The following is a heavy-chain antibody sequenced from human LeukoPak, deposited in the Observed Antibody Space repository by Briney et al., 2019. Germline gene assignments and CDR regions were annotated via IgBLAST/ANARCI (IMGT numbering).Heavy chain of an antibody. CDR1: GFTFSSYA. V-gene: IGHV3-23*01. CDR2: ISDRGDKT. CDR3: AKDWSCDY. Sequence: GESLRLSCAAAGFTFSSYAMTWVRQAPGKGLEWVSAISDRGDKTHYADSVKGRFTISRDNYKNTLYLQMSSLRAEDTAIYYCAKDWSCDYCGQGTLVTVSS. J-gene: IGHJ4*02. D-gene: IGHD1-26*01.